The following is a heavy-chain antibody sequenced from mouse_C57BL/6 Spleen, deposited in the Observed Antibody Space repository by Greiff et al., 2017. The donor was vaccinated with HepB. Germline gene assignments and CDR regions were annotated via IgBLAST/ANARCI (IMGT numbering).Heavy chain of an antibody. Sequence: EVKLVESGGDLVKPGGSLKLSCAASGFTFSSYGMSWVRQTPDKRLEWVATISSGGSYTYYPDSVKGRFTISRDNAKNTLYLQMSSLKSEDTAMYYCARHERAGGSSYDWYFDVWGTGTTVTVSS. CDR2: ISSGGSYT. J-gene: IGHJ1*03. V-gene: IGHV5-6*01. CDR1: GFTFSSYG. D-gene: IGHD1-1*01. CDR3: ARHERAGGSSYDWYFDV.